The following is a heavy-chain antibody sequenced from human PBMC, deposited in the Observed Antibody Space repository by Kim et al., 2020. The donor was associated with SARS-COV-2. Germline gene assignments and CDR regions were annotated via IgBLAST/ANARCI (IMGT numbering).Heavy chain of an antibody. CDR3: ALQASFEYGDPYYFDY. CDR2: ISSSSTYI. CDR1: GFSFRSYT. D-gene: IGHD4-17*01. V-gene: IGHV3-21*01. Sequence: GGSLRLSCATSGFSFRSYTMSWVRQAPGKGLEWDSSISSSSTYIYYADSVRGRFAISRDNAKNFLYLQMSSLRAEDTAVYYCALQASFEYGDPYYFDYWG. J-gene: IGHJ4*01.